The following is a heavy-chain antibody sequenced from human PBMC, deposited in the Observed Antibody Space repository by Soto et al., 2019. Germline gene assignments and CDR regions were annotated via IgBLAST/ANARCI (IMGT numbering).Heavy chain of an antibody. CDR2: ISSSSSYI. CDR3: ARLDCSSTSCYSHYGMDV. Sequence: GGSLELCCAACGLSVRSSSMNGVRKAPGKGLEWVSSISSSSSYIYYADSVKGRFTISRDNAKNSLYLQMNSLRAEDTAVYYCARLDCSSTSCYSHYGMDVWGQAPTVTVSS. J-gene: IGHJ6*02. V-gene: IGHV3-21*01. D-gene: IGHD2-2*01. CDR1: GLSVRSSS.